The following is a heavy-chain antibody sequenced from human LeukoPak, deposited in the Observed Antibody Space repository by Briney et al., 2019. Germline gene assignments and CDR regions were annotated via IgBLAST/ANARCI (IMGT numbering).Heavy chain of an antibody. Sequence: SETLSLTCTVSGGSISSSSYYWGWIRQPPGKGLEWIGSIYYSGSTYYNPSLKSRVTISVDTSKNQFSLKLSSVTAADTAVYYCASLPIVGATKLNFDYWGQGTQVTVSS. J-gene: IGHJ4*02. CDR2: IYYSGST. D-gene: IGHD1-26*01. V-gene: IGHV4-39*01. CDR1: GGSISSSSYY. CDR3: ASLPIVGATKLNFDY.